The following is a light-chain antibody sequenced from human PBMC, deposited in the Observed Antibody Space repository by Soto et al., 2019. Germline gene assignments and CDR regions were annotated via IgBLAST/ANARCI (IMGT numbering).Light chain of an antibody. J-gene: IGLJ7*02. CDR1: SGSIASNY. Sequence: NFMLTQPHSVSESPGKTVTISCTRSSGSIASNYVQWYQQRPGSSPTTVIYEDNQRPSGVPDRFSGSIDSSSNSASLSISGLRAGDGGDSYFHFYESSSRVVFGGGTRRTA. V-gene: IGLV6-57*01. CDR2: EDN. CDR3: HFYESSSRVV.